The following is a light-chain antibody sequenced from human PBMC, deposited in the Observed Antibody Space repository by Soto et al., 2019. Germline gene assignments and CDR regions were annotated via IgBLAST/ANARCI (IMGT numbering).Light chain of an antibody. CDR2: AAS. V-gene: IGKV1-39*01. CDR3: QQSYNTPRVT. Sequence: DIQMTQSPSSLSASVGDRVTITCRAGESVSSYLNWYQQKPGKAPKLLIYAASTLQSGVPSRFSGSGSGTDFTLTISNLQPEDYATYYCQQSYNTPRVTFGGGTKVEIE. CDR1: ESVSSY. J-gene: IGKJ4*01.